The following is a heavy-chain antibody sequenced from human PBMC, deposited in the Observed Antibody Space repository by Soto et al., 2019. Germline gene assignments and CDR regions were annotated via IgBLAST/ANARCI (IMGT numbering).Heavy chain of an antibody. D-gene: IGHD4-17*01. J-gene: IGHJ6*03. V-gene: IGHV3-23*01. CDR3: AKIDDYGDYGDYYYMDV. CDR1: GFTFSSYA. Sequence: PGGSLRLSCAASGFTFSSYAMSWVRQAPGKGLEWVSAISGSGGSTYYADSVKGRFTISRDNSKNTLYLQMNSLRAEDTAVYYCAKIDDYGDYGDYYYMDVWGKGTTVTVS. CDR2: ISGSGGST.